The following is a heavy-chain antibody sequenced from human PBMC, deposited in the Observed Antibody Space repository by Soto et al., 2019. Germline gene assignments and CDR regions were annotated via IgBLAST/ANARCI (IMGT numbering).Heavy chain of an antibody. CDR3: AREWPLYYYDTNCFDP. CDR1: GGSISSGGYS. V-gene: IGHV4-30-2*01. CDR2: IYHSGST. J-gene: IGHJ5*02. D-gene: IGHD3-22*01. Sequence: PSETLSLTCAVSGGSISSGGYSWSWIRQPPGKGLEWIGYIYHSGSTYYNPSLKSRVTISVDRSKNQFSLKLSSVTAADTAVYYCAREWPLYYYDTNCFDPWCQGTLVTVSS.